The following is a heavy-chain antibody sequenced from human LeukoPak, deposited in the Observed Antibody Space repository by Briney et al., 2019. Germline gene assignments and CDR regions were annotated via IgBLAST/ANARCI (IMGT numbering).Heavy chain of an antibody. CDR2: ISGSGGST. J-gene: IGHJ5*02. D-gene: IGHD3-16*01. Sequence: GSLRLSCSASGFTFSSYALSWVRQAPGKGLEWVSAISGSGGSTYYADSVKGRFTISRDNSKNTLYLQMNSLRAEDTAVYYCAKDGGLLDWFDPWGQGTLVTVSS. CDR1: GFTFSSYA. CDR3: AKDGGLLDWFDP. V-gene: IGHV3-23*01.